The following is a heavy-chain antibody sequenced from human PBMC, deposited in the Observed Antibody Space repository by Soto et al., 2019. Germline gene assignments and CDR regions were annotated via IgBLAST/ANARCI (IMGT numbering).Heavy chain of an antibody. Sequence: GGSLRLSCAASGFTFSSYAMHWVRQAPGKGLEWVAVISYDGSNKYYADSVKGRFTISRDNSKNTLYLQMNSLRAEDTAVYYCARGRGGSCYDYWGQGTLGTVS. CDR1: GFTFSSYA. CDR3: ARGRGGSCYDY. V-gene: IGHV3-30-3*01. D-gene: IGHD2-15*01. CDR2: ISYDGSNK. J-gene: IGHJ4*02.